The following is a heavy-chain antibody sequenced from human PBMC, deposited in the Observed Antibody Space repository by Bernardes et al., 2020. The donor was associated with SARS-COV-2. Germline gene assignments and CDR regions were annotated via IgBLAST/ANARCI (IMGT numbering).Heavy chain of an antibody. J-gene: IGHJ4*02. Sequence: GGSLCLSCAASGFTFDDSAMHWVRQAPGTGLAWVSGISWNSGSIGYADSVKGRFTISRDNAKNSLYLQMNSLRAEDTALYYCAKVGTQSGYSSSWTDYWGQGTLVTVSS. CDR1: GFTFDDSA. V-gene: IGHV3-9*01. CDR2: ISWNSGSI. CDR3: AKVGTQSGYSSSWTDY. D-gene: IGHD6-13*01.